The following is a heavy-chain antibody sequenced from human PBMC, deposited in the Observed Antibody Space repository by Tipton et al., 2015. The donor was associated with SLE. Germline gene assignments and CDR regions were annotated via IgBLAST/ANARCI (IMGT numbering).Heavy chain of an antibody. V-gene: IGHV3-7*01. CDR1: GFTFSSYW. CDR3: ARDAKGYYDSSGHAFDI. J-gene: IGHJ3*02. D-gene: IGHD3-22*01. CDR2: IKQDGSEK. Sequence: SLRLSCAASGFTFSSYWMSWVRQAPGKGLEWVANIKQDGSEKYYVDSVKGRFTISRDNSKNTLYLQMNSLRAEDTAVYYCARDAKGYYDSSGHAFDIWGQGTMVTVSS.